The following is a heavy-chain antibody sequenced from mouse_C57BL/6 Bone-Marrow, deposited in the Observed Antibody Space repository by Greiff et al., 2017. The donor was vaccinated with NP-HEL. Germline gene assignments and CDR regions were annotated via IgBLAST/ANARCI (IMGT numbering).Heavy chain of an antibody. CDR1: GYTFTSYW. V-gene: IGHV1-52*01. CDR3: VRAQRRQDFDY. Sequence: VQLQQPGAELVRPGSSVKLSCKASGYTFTSYWMHWVKQRPIQGLEWIGNIDPSDSETHYNQKFKDKATLTVDKSSSTAYMQLSSLTSEDSAVYICVRAQRRQDFDYWGHGTTLTVSS. J-gene: IGHJ2*01. D-gene: IGHD6-1*01. CDR2: IDPSDSET.